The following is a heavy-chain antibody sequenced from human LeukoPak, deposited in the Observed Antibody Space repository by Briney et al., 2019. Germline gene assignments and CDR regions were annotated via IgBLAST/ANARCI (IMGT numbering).Heavy chain of an antibody. CDR1: GGSISSYY. CDR3: AREINPAREGCSGGSCSWGYYYYGMDV. V-gene: IGHV4-59*12. Sequence: PSETLSLTCTVSGGSISSYYWSWIRQPPGKGLEWIGYIYYSGSTNYNPSLKSRVTISVDTSKNQFSLQLNSVTPEDTAVYYCAREINPAREGCSGGSCSWGYYYYGMDVWGQGTTVTVSS. J-gene: IGHJ6*02. D-gene: IGHD2-15*01. CDR2: IYYSGST.